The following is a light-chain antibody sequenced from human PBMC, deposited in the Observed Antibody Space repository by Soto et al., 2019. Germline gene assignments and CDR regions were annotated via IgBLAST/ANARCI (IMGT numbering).Light chain of an antibody. V-gene: IGLV1-40*01. CDR1: RSNIGLTYD. CDR3: QSYDDSLSVHYV. J-gene: IGLJ1*01. CDR2: GNT. Sequence: QSVLTQPPSVSGAPGQSVTIACPGSRSNIGLTYDVQGYQQLPGTAPKLLIHGNTDRPSGVPDRFSGSKSGTSASLAITGLQADDEADYYCQSYDDSLSVHYVFGTGTKLTVL.